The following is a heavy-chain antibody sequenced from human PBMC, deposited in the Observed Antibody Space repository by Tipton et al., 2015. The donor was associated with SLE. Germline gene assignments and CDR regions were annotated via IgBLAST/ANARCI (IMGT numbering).Heavy chain of an antibody. CDR2: LYHSGST. CDR3: VRDKWGEYYPSTGYFWSFDP. V-gene: IGHV4-39*07. D-gene: IGHD3-9*01. CDR1: GGSISSYNQY. Sequence: TLSLTCTVSGGSISSYNQYWGWIRQPPGKGLEYMASLYHSGSTYYNPSLKSRVTMSVDTSKNQFSLNLSSLTAADTAVYYCVRDKWGEYYPSTGYFWSFDPWGQGILVTVSS. J-gene: IGHJ5*02.